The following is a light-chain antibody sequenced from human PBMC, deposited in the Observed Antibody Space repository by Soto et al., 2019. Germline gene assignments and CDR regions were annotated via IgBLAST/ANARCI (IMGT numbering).Light chain of an antibody. J-gene: IGKJ1*01. CDR2: GAS. CDR1: QPIDRY. CDR3: QQSYSSSWT. V-gene: IGKV1-39*01. Sequence: IQVTQSPTSLSASVGDRVTITCRASQPIDRYLNWFQHRPGKAPKILIYGASNLDNEVPSRFSGSGSGTDFTLTITTLQAEDFATYYCQQSYSSSWTFGQGTKV.